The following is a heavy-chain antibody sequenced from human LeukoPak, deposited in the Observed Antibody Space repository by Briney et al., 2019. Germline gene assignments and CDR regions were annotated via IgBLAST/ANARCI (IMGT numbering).Heavy chain of an antibody. CDR1: GFPFSFYS. J-gene: IGHJ4*02. Sequence: GGSLRLSCAASGFPFSFYSVHWVRQAPGKGLEWVAVISSDGTNQYFADFVKGRFAISRDKSKNTLFLQMNSLRPEDTAVYYCATSYSGSSYDLDYWGQGTLVTVSS. CDR2: ISSDGTNQ. V-gene: IGHV3-30*09. D-gene: IGHD6-6*01. CDR3: ATSYSGSSYDLDY.